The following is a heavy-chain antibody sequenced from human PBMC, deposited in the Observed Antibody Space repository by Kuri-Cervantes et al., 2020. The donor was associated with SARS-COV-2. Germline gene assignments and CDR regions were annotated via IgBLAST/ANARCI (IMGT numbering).Heavy chain of an antibody. CDR2: ISYDGSNK. J-gene: IGHJ6*03. CDR1: GFSSSDYA. Sequence: LSLTCVASGFSSSDYAMHWVRQAPGKGLEWVAVISYDGSNKYYADSVQGRFTISRDNSKNTLYLQMNSLRAEDTAVYYCAREGAFDNYYYYYMDVWGKGTTVTVSS. V-gene: IGHV3-30*04. CDR3: AREGAFDNYYYYYMDV. D-gene: IGHD1-26*01.